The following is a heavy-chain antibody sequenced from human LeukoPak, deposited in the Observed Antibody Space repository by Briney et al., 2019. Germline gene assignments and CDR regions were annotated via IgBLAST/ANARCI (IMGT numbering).Heavy chain of an antibody. CDR2: LYRGGST. CDR3: ARALGSGYPNYYYYYMDV. D-gene: IGHD3-22*01. Sequence: GGSLRLSCAASGFTVSNNYVSWVRQAPGKGLEWVSVLYRGGSTYYADSVKGRFTISRDNSKNTLFLQMNSLRAEDTAVYYCARALGSGYPNYYYYYMDVWGKGTTVTVSS. V-gene: IGHV3-53*01. J-gene: IGHJ6*03. CDR1: GFTVSNNY.